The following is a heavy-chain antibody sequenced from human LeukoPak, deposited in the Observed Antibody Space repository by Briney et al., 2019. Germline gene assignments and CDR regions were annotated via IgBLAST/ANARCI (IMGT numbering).Heavy chain of an antibody. CDR3: ARDPNSAL. Sequence: PSETLSFTCTVSGGSISSSYWSWIRQPAGKGLEWIGRVYTSGSTNYNYNPSLKSRLTMSVDTSKNQFSLKLSSVTAADTAVYYCARDPNSALWGQGTLVTVSS. V-gene: IGHV4-4*07. CDR1: GGSISSSY. D-gene: IGHD2-21*01. J-gene: IGHJ4*02. CDR2: VYTSGST.